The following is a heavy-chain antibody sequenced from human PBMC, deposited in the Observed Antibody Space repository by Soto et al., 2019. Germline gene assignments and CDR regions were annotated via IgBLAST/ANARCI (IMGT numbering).Heavy chain of an antibody. J-gene: IGHJ4*02. Sequence: SETLSLTCTVSGDSISSDYWSWIRQPAGKGLEWIGRVYIGGETNYNPSLKSRLTMSLDTSRRQFSLKLSSVTAADTAVYHCARGRQAVGLEFWGLGTLVTVSS. CDR2: VYIGGET. D-gene: IGHD1-26*01. CDR3: ARGRQAVGLEF. CDR1: GDSISSDY. V-gene: IGHV4-4*07.